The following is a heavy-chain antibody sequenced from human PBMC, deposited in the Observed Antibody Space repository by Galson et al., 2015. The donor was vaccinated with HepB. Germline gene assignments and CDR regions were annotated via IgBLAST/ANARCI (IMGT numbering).Heavy chain of an antibody. CDR3: FGEGGY. J-gene: IGHJ4*02. CDR2: IRGKPNNYAT. V-gene: IGHV3-73*01. CDR1: GFTFSGSD. D-gene: IGHD3-3*01. Sequence: SLRLSCAASGFTFSGSDVHWVRQASGKGLEWVGHIRGKPNNYATAYAASVKGRFTISRDDSETTAYLQMGTLRTEDTAVYYCFGEGGYWGQGTLVTVSS.